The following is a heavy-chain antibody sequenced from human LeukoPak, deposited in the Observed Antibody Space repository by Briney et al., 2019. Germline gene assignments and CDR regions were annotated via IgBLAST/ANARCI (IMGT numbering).Heavy chain of an antibody. J-gene: IGHJ4*02. Sequence: SETLSLTCAVSGGSISSSNWWSWVRQPPGKGLEWIGEIYHSGSTNYNPSLKSRVTISVDKSKNQFSLKLSSVTAADTAVYYCARRTRQKRGPFDYWGQGTLVTVSS. CDR1: GGSISSSNW. D-gene: IGHD1-7*01. CDR3: ARRTRQKRGPFDY. CDR2: IYHSGST. V-gene: IGHV4-4*02.